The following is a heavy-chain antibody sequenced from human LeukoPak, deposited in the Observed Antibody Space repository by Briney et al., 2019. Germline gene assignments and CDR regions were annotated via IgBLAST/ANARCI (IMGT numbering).Heavy chain of an antibody. D-gene: IGHD4-17*01. CDR1: GASISSYY. Sequence: SKTLSLTCTVSGASISSYYWSWIRQPPGKGLEWIGYMFYSGSTSYNPSLRSRVSISVDTSKNQFSLKLSSVTAADTAVYYCARQDGLYGDYGDYWGQGTLVTVSS. CDR2: MFYSGST. V-gene: IGHV4-59*08. J-gene: IGHJ4*02. CDR3: ARQDGLYGDYGDY.